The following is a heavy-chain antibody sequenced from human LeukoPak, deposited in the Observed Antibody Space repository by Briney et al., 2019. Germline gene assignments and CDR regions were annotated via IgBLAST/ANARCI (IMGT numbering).Heavy chain of an antibody. CDR3: ARDERPTGWSYNYFNP. CDR2: ISHDGNTQ. J-gene: IGHJ5*02. V-gene: IGHV3-30*01. CDR1: GFTFINYL. Sequence: GGSLRLSCATSGFTFINYLMPWGRLAPGKGPERVAVISHDGNTQYYAGSVMGRFTISRDNSANTLYLQINSLRPEDTATYYCARDERPTGWSYNYFNPCGQATLVTVSP. D-gene: IGHD6-19*01.